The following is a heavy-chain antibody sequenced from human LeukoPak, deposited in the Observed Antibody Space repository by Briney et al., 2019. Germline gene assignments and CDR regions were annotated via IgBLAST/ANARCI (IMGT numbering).Heavy chain of an antibody. CDR3: ASLRCSSTRCEGSYNWFDP. CDR1: GGSFSGYY. V-gene: IGHV4-34*01. Sequence: SETPSLTCAVYGGSFSGYYWSWIRQPPGKGLEWIGEINHSGSTNYNPSLKSRVTMSVDTSKNQFSLQLNSVTAADTAVYYCASLRCSSTRCEGSYNWFDPWGQGTLVTVSS. CDR2: INHSGST. D-gene: IGHD2-2*01. J-gene: IGHJ5*02.